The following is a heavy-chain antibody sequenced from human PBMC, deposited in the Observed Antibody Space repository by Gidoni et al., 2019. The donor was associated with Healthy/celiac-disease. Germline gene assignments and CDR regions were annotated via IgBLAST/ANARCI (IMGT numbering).Heavy chain of an antibody. CDR1: GFTFSSYA. V-gene: IGHV3-64D*06. J-gene: IGHJ4*02. Sequence: EVQLVESGGGLVQPGGSLRLSCSASGFTFSSYAMHWVRQAPGKGLEYVSAISSNGGSTYYADSVKGRFTISRDNSKNTLYLQMSSLRAEDTAVYYCVKGGALGSSAPDYWGQGTLVTVSS. CDR2: ISSNGGST. D-gene: IGHD1-26*01. CDR3: VKGGALGSSAPDY.